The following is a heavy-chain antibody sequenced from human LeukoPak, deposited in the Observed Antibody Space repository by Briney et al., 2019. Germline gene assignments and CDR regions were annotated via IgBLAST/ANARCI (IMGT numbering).Heavy chain of an antibody. CDR3: ARDYDISGRHYYMDV. CDR2: INPNSGGT. D-gene: IGHD3-9*01. J-gene: IGHJ6*03. Sequence: GASVKVSSKASGYTFTGCYMHWVRQATGQGLEWMGWINPNSGGTNYAQKFQGRVTMTRDTSISTAYMELSRLRSDDTAVYYCARDYDISGRHYYMDVWGKGTTVTVSS. V-gene: IGHV1-2*02. CDR1: GYTFTGCY.